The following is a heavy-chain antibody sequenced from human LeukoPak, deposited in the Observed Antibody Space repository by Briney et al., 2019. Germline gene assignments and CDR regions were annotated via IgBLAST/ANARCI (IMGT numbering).Heavy chain of an antibody. J-gene: IGHJ3*02. CDR2: IRSKANSYAP. Sequence: GVSLRLSCGASGYTFSVSAMHWVRQATGKGLECLGRIRSKANSYAPAYAASVKDKLTISREDSKKTAYLQMKSLKHDYISVCYCTTRRPDAFDIWCQGTMVTVSS. CDR1: GYTFSVSA. V-gene: IGHV3-73*01. CDR3: TTRRPDAFDI.